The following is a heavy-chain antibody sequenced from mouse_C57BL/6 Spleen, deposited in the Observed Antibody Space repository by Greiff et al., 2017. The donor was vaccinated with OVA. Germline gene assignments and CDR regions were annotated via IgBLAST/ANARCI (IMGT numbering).Heavy chain of an antibody. V-gene: IGHV5-17*01. D-gene: IGHD1-1*01. CDR2: ISSGSSTI. Sequence: VQLKESGGGLVKPGGSLKLSCAASGFTFSDYGMHWVRQAPEKGLEWVAYISSGSSTIYYADTVKGRFTISRDNAKNTLFLQMTSLRSEDTAMYYCARPYYGSSYWYFDVWGTGTTVTVSS. CDR1: GFTFSDYG. CDR3: ARPYYGSSYWYFDV. J-gene: IGHJ1*03.